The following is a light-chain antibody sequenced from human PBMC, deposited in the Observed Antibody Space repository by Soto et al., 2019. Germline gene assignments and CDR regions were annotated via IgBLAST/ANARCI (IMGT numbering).Light chain of an antibody. J-gene: IGLJ1*01. V-gene: IGLV2-14*01. Sequence: QSVLTQPASVSGSPGQSITISCTGTSSDVGGYKYVSWYQQHPGKVPKLLIYGVTIRPSGISNRFSGSKSGSTASLTISGLRDEDEADYYCSSYSTSYFYFFGSGTKVTV. CDR2: GVT. CDR1: SSDVGGYKY. CDR3: SSYSTSYFYF.